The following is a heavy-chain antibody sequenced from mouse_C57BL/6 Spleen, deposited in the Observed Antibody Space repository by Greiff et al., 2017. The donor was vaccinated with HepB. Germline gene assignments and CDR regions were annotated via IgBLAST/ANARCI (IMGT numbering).Heavy chain of an antibody. CDR1: GFTFSSYA. D-gene: IGHD1-1*01. Sequence: DVMLVESGGGLVKPGGSLKLSCAASGFTFSSYAMSWVRQTPEKRLEWVATISDGGSYTYYPDNVKGRFTIYRDNAKNNLYLQMSHLKSEETAMYYCARDYYGSSYYFDYWGQGTTLTVSS. CDR2: ISDGGSYT. J-gene: IGHJ2*01. V-gene: IGHV5-4*01. CDR3: ARDYYGSSYYFDY.